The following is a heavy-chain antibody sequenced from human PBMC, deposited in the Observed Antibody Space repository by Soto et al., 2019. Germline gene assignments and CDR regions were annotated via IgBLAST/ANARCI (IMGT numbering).Heavy chain of an antibody. V-gene: IGHV4-61*01. Sequence: QVQLQESGPGLVKPSETLSLTCTVSGGSVSSGSYYWSWIRQPPGKGLEWIGYIYYSGSTNYNPPLKSRVTISVDTSKNQFSLKLSSVTAADTAVYYCARDRTAMVYRWFDPWGQGTLVTVSS. CDR2: IYYSGST. CDR3: ARDRTAMVYRWFDP. CDR1: GGSVSSGSYY. D-gene: IGHD5-18*01. J-gene: IGHJ5*02.